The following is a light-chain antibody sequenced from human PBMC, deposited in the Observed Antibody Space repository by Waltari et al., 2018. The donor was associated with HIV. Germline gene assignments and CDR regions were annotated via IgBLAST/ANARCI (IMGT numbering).Light chain of an antibody. CDR2: DVI. Sequence: QSALTQPPSASGSPGQSVTLSCTGTSSDVGGYNYVSWHQQHPGKAPKLMIYDVIKLPSGVSARFSGSKSGNTASLTVSGLQPEDEADYYCSSHAGSKVVFGGGTRLTVL. CDR3: SSHAGSKVV. CDR1: SSDVGGYNY. V-gene: IGLV2-8*01. J-gene: IGLJ2*01.